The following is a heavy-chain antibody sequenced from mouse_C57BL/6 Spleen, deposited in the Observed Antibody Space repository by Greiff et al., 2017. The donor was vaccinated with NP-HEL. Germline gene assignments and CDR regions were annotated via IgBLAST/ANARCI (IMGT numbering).Heavy chain of an antibody. CDR2: ISSGSSTI. CDR3: ASSNYVTN. Sequence: EVKLMESGGGLVKPGGSLKFSCAASGFTFSDYGMHWVRQAPEKGLEWVAYISSGSSTIYYADTVKGRITISRDNARNTLFLQMTSLRSEDTAMSNCASSNYVTNWGKGTTLTVSS. D-gene: IGHD2-5*01. J-gene: IGHJ2*01. CDR1: GFTFSDYG. V-gene: IGHV5-17*01.